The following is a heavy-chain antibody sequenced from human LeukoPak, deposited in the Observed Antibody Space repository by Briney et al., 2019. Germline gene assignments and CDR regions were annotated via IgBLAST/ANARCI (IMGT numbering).Heavy chain of an antibody. CDR2: IYYSGGT. CDR1: GGSISSYY. D-gene: IGHD4-17*01. J-gene: IGHJ4*02. CDR3: ARGDDHDYGDLYFDY. V-gene: IGHV4-59*01. Sequence: SETLSLTCSVSGGSISSYYWSWIRQPPGKGLEWSGYIYYSGGTNYNPSLKSRVTISVDTSKNQFSLKLSSVTPADTAVYYCARGDDHDYGDLYFDYWGQGTLVTASS.